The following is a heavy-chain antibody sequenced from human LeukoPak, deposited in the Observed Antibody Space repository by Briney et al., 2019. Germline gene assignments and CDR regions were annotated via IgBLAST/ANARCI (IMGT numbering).Heavy chain of an antibody. Sequence: GASVKVSCKASGYTFTSYYMHWVRQAPGQGLEWMGIINPSGGSTSYAQKFQGRVTMTRDTSTSTVYMGLSSLRSEDTAVYYCARDLYYYDSSGYYRPFDYWGQGTLVTVSS. CDR2: INPSGGST. V-gene: IGHV1-46*01. CDR1: GYTFTSYY. J-gene: IGHJ4*02. D-gene: IGHD3-22*01. CDR3: ARDLYYYDSSGYYRPFDY.